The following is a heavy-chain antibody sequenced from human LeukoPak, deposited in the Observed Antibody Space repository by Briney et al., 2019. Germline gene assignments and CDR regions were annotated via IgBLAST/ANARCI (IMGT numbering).Heavy chain of an antibody. CDR3: AKDRYCSSTSCYYTGYYYGMDV. CDR2: ISYDGSNK. V-gene: IGHV3-30*18. CDR1: GFTFSSYG. Sequence: GSLRLSCAASGFTFSSYGMHWVRQAPGKGLEWVAVISYDGSNKYYADSVEGRFTISRDNSKNTLYLQMNSLRAEDTAVYYCAKDRYCSSTSCYYTGYYYGMDVWGKGTTVTVSS. D-gene: IGHD2-2*01. J-gene: IGHJ6*04.